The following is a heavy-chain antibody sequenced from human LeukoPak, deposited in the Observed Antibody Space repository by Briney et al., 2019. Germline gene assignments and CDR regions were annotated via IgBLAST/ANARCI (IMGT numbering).Heavy chain of an antibody. Sequence: SQTLSLTCTVSGASISSGGYYWSWIRQHPGKGLEWIGYIYHGGSTYYNPSLKSRITISVDTSKNQFSLELSSVTAADTAVYYCARADGVVRGYYFGYWGQGIMVTVSS. V-gene: IGHV4-31*03. CDR1: GASISSGGYY. CDR3: ARADGVVRGYYFGY. CDR2: IYHGGST. D-gene: IGHD2-8*01. J-gene: IGHJ4*02.